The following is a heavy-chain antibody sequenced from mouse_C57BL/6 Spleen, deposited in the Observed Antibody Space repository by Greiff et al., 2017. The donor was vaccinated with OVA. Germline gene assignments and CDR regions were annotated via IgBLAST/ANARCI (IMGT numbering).Heavy chain of an antibody. J-gene: IGHJ4*01. D-gene: IGHD1-1*01. Sequence: EVQLVESGPELVKPGASVKISCKASGYSFTGYYMNWVKQSPEKSLEWIGEINPSTGGTTYNQKFKAKATLTVDKSSSTAYMQLKSLTSEDSAVYYCARAIFSSPYYYAMDYWGQGTSVTVSS. V-gene: IGHV1-42*01. CDR1: GYSFTGYY. CDR2: INPSTGGT. CDR3: ARAIFSSPYYYAMDY.